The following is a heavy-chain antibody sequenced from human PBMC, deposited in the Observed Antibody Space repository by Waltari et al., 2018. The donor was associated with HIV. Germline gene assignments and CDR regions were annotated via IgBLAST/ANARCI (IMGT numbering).Heavy chain of an antibody. CDR1: GIPFDDYA. CDR2: ISWNSGDI. CDR3: VKDGASTIFGVLNGMDV. J-gene: IGHJ6*02. V-gene: IGHV3-9*01. Sequence: EVQLVVSGGGSVQPGRSLRLSCTASGIPFDDYAMPWVRQPPGKGLEWVSGISWNSGDIAYADSVKGRFTISRDNTKNSLFLQMNSVRVEDTALYYCVKDGASTIFGVLNGMDVWGQGTTVTVSS. D-gene: IGHD3-3*01.